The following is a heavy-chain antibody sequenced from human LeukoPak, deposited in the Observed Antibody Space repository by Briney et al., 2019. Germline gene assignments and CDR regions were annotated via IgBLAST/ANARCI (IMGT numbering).Heavy chain of an antibody. CDR3: ARDGPSRGSGSYYDY. CDR2: ISSSSSYI. CDR1: GFTFSSYS. J-gene: IGHJ4*02. D-gene: IGHD3-10*01. V-gene: IGHV3-21*01. Sequence: GGSLRLSCAASGFTFSSYSMNWVRQAPGKGLEWVSSISSSSSYIYYADSVKGRFTISRDNAKNSLYLQMNSLRAEDTAVYYCARDGPSRGSGSYYDYWGQGTLVTVSS.